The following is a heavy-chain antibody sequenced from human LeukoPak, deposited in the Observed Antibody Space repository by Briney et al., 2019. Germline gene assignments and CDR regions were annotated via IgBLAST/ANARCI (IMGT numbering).Heavy chain of an antibody. Sequence: EASVKVSCKASGYTFTMNGISWVRQAPGQGLEWMGWINSYNGKTNYAQRLQGRVTMTTDTSTSTAYMELRSLRSDDTAVYYCARVHGVLAAAPRSYFDYWGQGTLVTVSS. J-gene: IGHJ4*02. CDR2: INSYNGKT. CDR3: ARVHGVLAAAPRSYFDY. D-gene: IGHD6-13*01. V-gene: IGHV1-18*01. CDR1: GYTFTMNG.